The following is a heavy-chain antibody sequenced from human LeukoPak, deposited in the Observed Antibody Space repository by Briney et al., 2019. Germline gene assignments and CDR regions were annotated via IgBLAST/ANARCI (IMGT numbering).Heavy chain of an antibody. CDR2: IDNDGGTT. CDR3: ARRDCSGGSCYIDY. V-gene: IGHV3-23*03. J-gene: IGHJ4*02. CDR1: GFTFSSYA. D-gene: IGHD2-15*01. Sequence: PGGSLRLSCAASGFTFSSYAMSWVRQAPGKGLVWVSQIDNDGGTTRYADSVKGRFTISRDNSKNTLYLQMNSLRAEDTAVYYCARRDCSGGSCYIDYWGQGTLVTVSS.